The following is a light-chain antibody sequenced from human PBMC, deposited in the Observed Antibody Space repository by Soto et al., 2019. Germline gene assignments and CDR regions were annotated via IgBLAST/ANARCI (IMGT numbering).Light chain of an antibody. V-gene: IGLV2-23*02. CDR2: EVT. CDR1: SSDVGTYNL. Sequence: QSALTQPASVSGSPGQSITISCTGTSSDVGTYNLVSWYQQLPGKAPKLIIYEVTKRPSGVSNRFSGSKSGNTASLTVSGLQAYYESDYSCCSYALTSYVSGTGTKLTVL. CDR3: CSYALTSYV. J-gene: IGLJ1*01.